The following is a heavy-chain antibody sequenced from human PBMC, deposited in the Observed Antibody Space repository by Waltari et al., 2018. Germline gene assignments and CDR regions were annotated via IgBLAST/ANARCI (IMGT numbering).Heavy chain of an antibody. CDR3: ASVEMATITFGDY. Sequence: QVQLVPSGAEVKKPGSSVKVSCKASGGTFSSYAISLVRQAPGQGLEWMGGIIPIFGTANYAQKFQGRVTITADESTSTAYMELSSLRSEDTAVYYCASVEMATITFGDYWGQGTLVTVSS. D-gene: IGHD5-12*01. J-gene: IGHJ4*02. CDR2: IIPIFGTA. V-gene: IGHV1-69*12. CDR1: GGTFSSYA.